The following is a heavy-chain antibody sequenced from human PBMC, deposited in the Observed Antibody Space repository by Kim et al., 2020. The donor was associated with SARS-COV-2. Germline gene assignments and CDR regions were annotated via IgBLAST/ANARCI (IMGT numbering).Heavy chain of an antibody. D-gene: IGHD3-3*01. V-gene: IGHV3-23*01. J-gene: IGHJ4*02. Sequence: FTISRDNSKNTLYLQMNSLRAEDTAVYYCAKGVITIFGVVVIPVSLGFDYWGQGTLVTVSS. CDR3: AKGVITIFGVVVIPVSLGFDY.